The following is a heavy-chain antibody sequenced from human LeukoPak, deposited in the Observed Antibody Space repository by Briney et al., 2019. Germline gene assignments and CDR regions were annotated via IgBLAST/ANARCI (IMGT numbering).Heavy chain of an antibody. CDR3: ARHGPLEMATTDIDY. CDR2: IYPGNSDT. CDR1: GYTFTNYW. Sequence: GESTKISCKGSGYTFTNYWIGWVRQTPGKGLEWMGIIYPGNSDTRYSPSFQGRVTISADKSINTAYLQWSSLKASDTAIYYCARHGPLEMATTDIDYWGQGTLVTVSS. V-gene: IGHV5-51*01. D-gene: IGHD5-24*01. J-gene: IGHJ4*02.